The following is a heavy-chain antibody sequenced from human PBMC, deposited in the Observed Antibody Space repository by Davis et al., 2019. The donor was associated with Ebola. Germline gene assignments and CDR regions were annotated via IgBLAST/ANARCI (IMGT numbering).Heavy chain of an antibody. J-gene: IGHJ6*02. V-gene: IGHV3-7*01. Sequence: GGSLRLSCAASGFTFSSYWMSWVRQAPGKGLEWVANIRGDGSEQSYVDSVKGRFTISRDNAKNSLYLEMNSLRAEDTAVFYCARDRWPNLASYYGMDVWGQGTTVTVSS. D-gene: IGHD4-23*01. CDR2: IRGDGSEQ. CDR3: ARDRWPNLASYYGMDV. CDR1: GFTFSSYW.